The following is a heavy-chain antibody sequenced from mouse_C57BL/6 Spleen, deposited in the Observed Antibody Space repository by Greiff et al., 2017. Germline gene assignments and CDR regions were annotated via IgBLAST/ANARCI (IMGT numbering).Heavy chain of an antibody. D-gene: IGHD1-1*01. V-gene: IGHV1-62-2*01. CDR1: GYTFTEYT. CDR3: AIGTVAYYYAMDY. Sequence: VQLQESGAELVKPGASVKLSCKASGYTFTEYTIHWVKQRSGQGLEWIGWFYPGSGSIKYNEKFKDKATLTADKSSSTAYMQLSSLTSEDSAVYFCAIGTVAYYYAMDYWGQGTSVTVSS. J-gene: IGHJ4*01. CDR2: FYPGSGSI.